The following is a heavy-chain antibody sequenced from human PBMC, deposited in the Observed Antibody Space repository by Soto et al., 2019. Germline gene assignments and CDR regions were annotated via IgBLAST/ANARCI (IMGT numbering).Heavy chain of an antibody. J-gene: IGHJ4*02. CDR2: IIPIFGTA. Sequence: QVQLVQSGAEVKKPGSSVKVSCKASGVTFSSYAISWVRQAPGQGLEWMGGIIPIFGTANYAQKFQGRVTITADESTSTAYMELSSLRSEDTAVYYCARRDCSSTSCPNLGSSSWYDYVDYWGQGTLVTVSS. V-gene: IGHV1-69*01. D-gene: IGHD2-2*01. CDR3: ARRDCSSTSCPNLGSSSWYDYVDY. CDR1: GVTFSSYA.